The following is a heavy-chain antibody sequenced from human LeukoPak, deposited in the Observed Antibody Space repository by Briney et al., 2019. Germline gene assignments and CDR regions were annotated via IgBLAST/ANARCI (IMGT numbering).Heavy chain of an antibody. J-gene: IGHJ4*02. CDR2: INSDGSST. D-gene: IGHD6-6*01. CDR3: ARGGPYSSSSLDY. V-gene: IGHV3-74*01. CDR1: GFTFSSYA. Sequence: PGGSLRLSCAASGFTFSSYAMSWVRQAPGKGLVWVSRINSDGSSTSYADSVKGRFTISRDNAKNTLYLQMNSLRAEDTAVYYCARGGPYSSSSLDYWGQGTLVTVSS.